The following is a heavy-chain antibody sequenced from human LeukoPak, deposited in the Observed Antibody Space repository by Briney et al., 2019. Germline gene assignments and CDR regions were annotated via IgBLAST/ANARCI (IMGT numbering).Heavy chain of an antibody. CDR1: GFMFSSNW. V-gene: IGHV3-30*18. D-gene: IGHD2-21*02. CDR3: AKDGLTYCGGDCPDEYFQH. CDR2: ISYDGTYK. Sequence: QAGGSLRLSCAASGFMFSSNWMSWVRLAPGKGLEWVAVISYDGTYKYYADSVKGRFTISRDNSKNTLYLQMNSLRAEDTAVYYCAKDGLTYCGGDCPDEYFQHWGQGTLVTVSS. J-gene: IGHJ1*01.